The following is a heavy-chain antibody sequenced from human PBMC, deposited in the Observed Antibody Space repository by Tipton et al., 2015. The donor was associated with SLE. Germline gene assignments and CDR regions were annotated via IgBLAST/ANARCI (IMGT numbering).Heavy chain of an antibody. D-gene: IGHD2-8*01. CDR1: GGSISSSSYY. CDR2: IYHSGNT. J-gene: IGHJ5*01. Sequence: LRLSCAVSGGSISSSSYYWGWIRQPPGKGLEWFGSIYHSGNTYYNPSLKSRVTISVDTSKNQFSLNLSSVTAADTAVYYCGRQEWVTKPNGVDSWGQGTLVTVSS. V-gene: IGHV4-39*01. CDR3: GRQEWVTKPNGVDS.